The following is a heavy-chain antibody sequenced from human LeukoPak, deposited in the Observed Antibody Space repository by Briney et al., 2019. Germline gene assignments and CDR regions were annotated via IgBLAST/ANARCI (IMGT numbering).Heavy chain of an antibody. V-gene: IGHV3-48*03. D-gene: IGHD6-19*01. J-gene: IGHJ4*02. CDR2: ISSSGTTI. Sequence: HPGRSLRLSCAASGFTFTMYEMNWVRQAPGRWLEWVSHISSSGTTIFYGDSVEGRLTTPRDHAENSTYMRVNSLRAEDTAVYYCARETGYSSGWPVGWGQGNLVTVSS. CDR1: GFTFTMYE. CDR3: ARETGYSSGWPVG.